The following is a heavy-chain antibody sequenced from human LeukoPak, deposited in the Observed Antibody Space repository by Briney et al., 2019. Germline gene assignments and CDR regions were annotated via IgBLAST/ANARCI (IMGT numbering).Heavy chain of an antibody. CDR1: GYTFTNYY. CDR3: ARGYYYDSSGYYHFDY. V-gene: IGHV1-46*01. D-gene: IGHD3-22*01. Sequence: ASVKVSCKASGYTFTNYYMHWVRQAPGQGLEWMGIINPSGGSTSYAQKFQGRVTMTRDTSTSTVYMELSSLRSEDTAVYYCARGYYYDSSGYYHFDYWGQGTLITVSS. J-gene: IGHJ4*02. CDR2: INPSGGST.